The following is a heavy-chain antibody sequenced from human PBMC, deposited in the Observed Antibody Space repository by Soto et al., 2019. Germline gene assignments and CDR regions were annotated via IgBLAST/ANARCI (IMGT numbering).Heavy chain of an antibody. CDR2: ISYDGSNK. CDR3: VREASGLKR. V-gene: IGHV3-30-3*01. CDR1: GFTFSSYA. D-gene: IGHD5-12*01. Sequence: QVQLVESGGGVVQPGRSLRLSCAASGFTFSSYAMHWVRQAPGKGLEWVAVISYDGSNKYYADSVKGRFTISRDNSKNTLYLQMNSLRAEDTAVYYCVREASGLKRWGQGTLVTASS. J-gene: IGHJ4*02.